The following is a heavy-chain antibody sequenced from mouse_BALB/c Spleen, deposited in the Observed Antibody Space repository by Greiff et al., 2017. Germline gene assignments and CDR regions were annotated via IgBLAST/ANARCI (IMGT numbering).Heavy chain of an antibody. CDR3: AKTFYGNYGGNPYYAMDY. Sequence: VKLMESGPGLVAPSQSLSITCTVSGFSLTSYGVSWVRQPPGKGLEWLGVIWGDGSTNYHSALISRLSISKDNSKSQVFLKLNSLQTDDTATYYCAKTFYGNYGGNPYYAMDYWGQGTSVTVSS. CDR2: IWGDGST. D-gene: IGHD2-1*01. J-gene: IGHJ4*01. CDR1: GFSLTSYG. V-gene: IGHV2-3*01.